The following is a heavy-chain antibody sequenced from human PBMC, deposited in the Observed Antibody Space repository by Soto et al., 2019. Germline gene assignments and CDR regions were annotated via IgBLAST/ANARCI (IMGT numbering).Heavy chain of an antibody. D-gene: IGHD6-13*01. V-gene: IGHV3-30*18. CDR3: AKDLSAAAGTSPY. CDR2: ISYDGSNK. CDR1: GFTFSSYG. Sequence: GGSLRLSCAASGFTFSSYGMDWVRQAPGKGLEWVAVISYDGSNKYYADSVKGRFTISRDNSKNTLYLQMNSLRAEDTAVYYCAKDLSAAAGTSPYWGQGTLVTVSS. J-gene: IGHJ4*02.